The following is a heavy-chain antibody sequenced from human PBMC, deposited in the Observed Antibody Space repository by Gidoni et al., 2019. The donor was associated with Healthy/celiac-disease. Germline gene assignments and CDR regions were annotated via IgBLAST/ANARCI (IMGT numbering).Heavy chain of an antibody. CDR3: ARVPAAAVAGYYYYYGMDV. D-gene: IGHD6-19*01. CDR2: IKSDGSST. Sequence: EVQLVESGGGLVQPGGSLRLSCAASGFTFSSSWMHWVRQAPGKGLVWVSRIKSDGSSTSYADSVKGRFTISRDNAKNTLYLQMNSLRAEDTAVYYCARVPAAAVAGYYYYYGMDVWGQGTTVTVSS. J-gene: IGHJ6*02. CDR1: GFTFSSSW. V-gene: IGHV3-74*01.